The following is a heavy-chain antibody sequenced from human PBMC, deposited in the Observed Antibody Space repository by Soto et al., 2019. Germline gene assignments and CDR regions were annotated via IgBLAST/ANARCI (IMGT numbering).Heavy chain of an antibody. CDR3: ASYYYDSSGYGAFDI. J-gene: IGHJ3*02. CDR1: GFTVSSNY. D-gene: IGHD3-22*01. Sequence: LRLSCAASGFTVSSNYMSWVRQAPGKGLEWVSVIYSGGSTYYADSVKGRFTISRDNSKNTLYLQMNSLRAEDTAVYYCASYYYDSSGYGAFDIWGQGTMVTVS. CDR2: IYSGGST. V-gene: IGHV3-53*01.